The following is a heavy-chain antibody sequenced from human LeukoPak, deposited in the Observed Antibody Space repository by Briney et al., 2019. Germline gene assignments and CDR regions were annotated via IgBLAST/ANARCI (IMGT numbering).Heavy chain of an antibody. J-gene: IGHJ4*02. CDR3: ARNPYGDYYFDY. D-gene: IGHD4-17*01. Sequence: GRSLRLSCAPSGFTFRSYAMHWGRQAPGKGLGWVAVISYDVSNKYYADSVKGRFTISRDNSKNTLYLQMNSLRAEDTAVYYRARNPYGDYYFDYWGQGTLVTVSS. CDR2: ISYDVSNK. CDR1: GFTFRSYA. V-gene: IGHV3-30-3*01.